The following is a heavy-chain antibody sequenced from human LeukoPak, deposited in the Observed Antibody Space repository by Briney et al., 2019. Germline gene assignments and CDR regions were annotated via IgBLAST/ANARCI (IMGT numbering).Heavy chain of an antibody. Sequence: SETLSLTCSVSGGSISGYYWSWIRQPAGKGLEWIGRINSSGSTNYNPSLKSRVTMSVDTSKKQFSLKLSSVTAADTALYYCARDYDYWGQGTLVTISS. CDR2: INSSGST. CDR3: ARDYDY. J-gene: IGHJ4*02. V-gene: IGHV4-4*07. CDR1: GGSISGYY.